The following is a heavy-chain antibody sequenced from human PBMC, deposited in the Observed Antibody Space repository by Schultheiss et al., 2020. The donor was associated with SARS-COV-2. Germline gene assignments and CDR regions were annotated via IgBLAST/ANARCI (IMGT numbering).Heavy chain of an antibody. Sequence: SETLSLTCTVSGGSISSSSYYWGWIRQPPGKGLEWIGSIYYSGSTYYNPSLKSRVTISVDTSKNQFSLKLSSVTAADTAVYYCARASSASYYASFDYWGQGTLVTVSS. CDR3: ARASSASYYASFDY. D-gene: IGHD3-10*01. CDR2: IYYSGST. V-gene: IGHV4-39*07. CDR1: GGSISSSSYY. J-gene: IGHJ4*02.